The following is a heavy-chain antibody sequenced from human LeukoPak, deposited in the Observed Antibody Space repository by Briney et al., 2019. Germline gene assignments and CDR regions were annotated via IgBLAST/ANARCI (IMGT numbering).Heavy chain of an antibody. CDR1: GFTFSSYG. CDR3: ARDAFEGDYGEFDY. D-gene: IGHD4-17*01. V-gene: IGHV3-30*03. J-gene: IGHJ4*02. Sequence: GGSLRLSCAASGFTFSSYGMHWVRQAPGKGLEWVAVISYDGSNKYYADSVKGRFTISRDNSKNTLYLQMNSLRAEDTAVYYCARDAFEGDYGEFDYWGQGTLVTVSS. CDR2: ISYDGSNK.